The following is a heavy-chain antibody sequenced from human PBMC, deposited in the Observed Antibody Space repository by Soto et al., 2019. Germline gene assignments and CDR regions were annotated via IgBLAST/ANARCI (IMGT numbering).Heavy chain of an antibody. CDR3: ATYQLPTNYYYYGMDV. D-gene: IGHD2-2*01. CDR1: RYSFTSYW. J-gene: IGHJ6*02. CDR2: IDPSDSYT. Sequence: GESLKISCKGSRYSFTSYWIIWVRQMPGKGLEWMGRIDPSDSYTNYSPSFQGQVTSSADKSISTAYLQWSSLKASDTAMYYCATYQLPTNYYYYGMDVWGQGTTVTVSS. V-gene: IGHV5-10-1*01.